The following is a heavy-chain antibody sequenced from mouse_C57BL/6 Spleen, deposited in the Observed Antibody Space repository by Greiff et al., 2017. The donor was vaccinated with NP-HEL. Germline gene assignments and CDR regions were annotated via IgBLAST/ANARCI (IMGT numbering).Heavy chain of an antibody. D-gene: IGHD1-1*01. CDR2: ISSGGSYT. CDR3: ARDGSSPWFAY. J-gene: IGHJ3*01. CDR1: GFTFSSYG. V-gene: IGHV5-6*01. Sequence: EVQGVESGGDLVKPGGSLKLSCAASGFTFSSYGMSWVRQTPDKRLEWVATISSGGSYTYYPDSVKGRFTISRDNAKNTLYLQMSRLKSEDTAMYYCARDGSSPWFAYWGQGTLVTVSA.